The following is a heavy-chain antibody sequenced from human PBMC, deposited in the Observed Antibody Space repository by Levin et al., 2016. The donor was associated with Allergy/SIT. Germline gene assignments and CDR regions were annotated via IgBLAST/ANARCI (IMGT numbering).Heavy chain of an antibody. Sequence: GESLKISCTASGFIFGDYLMNWFRQAPGKGLEWVGFIRSKAYGGTTDYAASVKGRFSISRDDSKSIAYLQMNSLKSEDTAVYYCTRWNSTVRVLDYWGQGTQVTVSS. V-gene: IGHV3-49*03. J-gene: IGHJ4*02. CDR1: GFIFGDYL. D-gene: IGHD4-17*01. CDR2: IRSKAYGGTT. CDR3: TRWNSTVRVLDY.